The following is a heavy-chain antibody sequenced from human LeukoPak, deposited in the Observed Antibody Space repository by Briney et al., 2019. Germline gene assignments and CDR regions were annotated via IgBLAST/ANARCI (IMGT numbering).Heavy chain of an antibody. CDR1: GGTFSSYA. J-gene: IGHJ4*02. Sequence: ASVKVSCKASGGTFSSYAISWVRQAPGQGLEWMGGIIPIFGTANYAQKFQGRVTITADESTSTAYMELSSLRSDDTAVYYCARDRITIFGVGSGPLDYWGQGTLVTVSS. CDR2: IIPIFGTA. D-gene: IGHD3-3*01. V-gene: IGHV1-69*13. CDR3: ARDRITIFGVGSGPLDY.